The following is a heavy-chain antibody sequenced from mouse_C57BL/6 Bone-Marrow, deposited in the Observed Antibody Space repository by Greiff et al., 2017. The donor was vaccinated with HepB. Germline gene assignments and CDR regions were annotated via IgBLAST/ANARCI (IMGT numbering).Heavy chain of an antibody. V-gene: IGHV5-6*02. CDR3: AKREGVVATKDYAMDY. J-gene: IGHJ4*01. Sequence: EVKLVESGGDLVKPGGSLKLSCAASGFTFSSYGMSWVRQTPDKRLEWVATISSGGSYTYYPDSVKGRFTISRDNAKNTLYLQMSSLKSEDTAMYYGAKREGVVATKDYAMDYWGQGTSVTVSS. D-gene: IGHD1-1*01. CDR2: ISSGGSYT. CDR1: GFTFSSYG.